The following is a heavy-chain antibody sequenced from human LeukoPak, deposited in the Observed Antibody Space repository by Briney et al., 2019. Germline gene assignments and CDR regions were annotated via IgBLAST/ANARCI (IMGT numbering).Heavy chain of an antibody. CDR3: ARGLATVTT. D-gene: IGHD4-17*01. Sequence: QPGGSLRLSCAASGFTFSSYAMHWVRQAPGKGLEWVANIKQDGSEKYYVDSVKGRFTISRDNAKNSLYLQMNSLRAEDTAVYYCARGLATVTTWGQGTLVTVSS. J-gene: IGHJ5*02. CDR1: GFTFSSYA. V-gene: IGHV3-7*03. CDR2: IKQDGSEK.